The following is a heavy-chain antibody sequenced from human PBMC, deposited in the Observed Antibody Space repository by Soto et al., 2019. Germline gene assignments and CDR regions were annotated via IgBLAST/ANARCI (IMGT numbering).Heavy chain of an antibody. CDR3: ARHVAVARTRRFDS. J-gene: IGHJ4*02. Sequence: QVQLQESGPGLVKPSGTLSLTCAVSGGSISDNWWSWVRQPPGKGLEWIGEVYHSGTTYYNPSLKSRDTISLDKSASQISLTLNSVTAADTAVYYCARHVAVARTRRFDSWGQGTLVTVSS. CDR1: GGSISDNW. V-gene: IGHV4-4*02. D-gene: IGHD2-21*01. CDR2: VYHSGTT.